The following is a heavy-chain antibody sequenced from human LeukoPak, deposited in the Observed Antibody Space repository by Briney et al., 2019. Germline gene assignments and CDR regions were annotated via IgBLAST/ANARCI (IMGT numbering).Heavy chain of an antibody. CDR2: IIPIFGTA. CDR1: GGTFSSYA. V-gene: IGHV1-69*06. D-gene: IGHD3-9*01. Sequence: SVKVSCKASGGTFSSYAISWVRQAPGQGLEWMGGIIPIFGTANYAQKFQGRVTITADKSTSTAYMELSGLRSEDTAVYYCARAHDILTDGYYYYGMDVWGKGTTVTVSS. J-gene: IGHJ6*04. CDR3: ARAHDILTDGYYYYGMDV.